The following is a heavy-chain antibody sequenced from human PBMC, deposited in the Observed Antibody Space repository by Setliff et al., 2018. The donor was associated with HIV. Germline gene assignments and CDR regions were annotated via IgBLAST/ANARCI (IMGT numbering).Heavy chain of an antibody. Sequence: GESLKISCKGSGYSFTSYWIAWVRQKPGKGLEWMGIIFPGDSKMHYSPSFQGRVTLSADKSTSTAYLQWSSLQTSDSGMYYCARGIAALTASFDYWGQGSLVTVSS. CDR1: GYSFTSYW. D-gene: IGHD2-21*02. CDR2: IFPGDSKM. V-gene: IGHV5-51*01. J-gene: IGHJ4*02. CDR3: ARGIAALTASFDY.